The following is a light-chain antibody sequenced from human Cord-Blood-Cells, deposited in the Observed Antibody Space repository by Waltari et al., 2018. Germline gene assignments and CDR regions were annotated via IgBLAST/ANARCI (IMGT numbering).Light chain of an antibody. J-gene: IGLJ3*02. CDR3: SSYTSSSTWV. Sequence: QSALTQPASVSGSPGPSIPISCTGTSSYVGGYNYVSWYQQHPGKAPKPMIYDVSKRPSGVSNRFSGSKAGNTASLTISGLQAEDEADYYCSSYTSSSTWVFGGGTKLTVL. CDR2: DVS. CDR1: SSYVGGYNY. V-gene: IGLV2-14*01.